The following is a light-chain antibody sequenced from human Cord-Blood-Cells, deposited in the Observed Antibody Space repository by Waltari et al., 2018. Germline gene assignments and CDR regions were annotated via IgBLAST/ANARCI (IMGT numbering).Light chain of an antibody. CDR3: CSYAGSSTWV. J-gene: IGLJ3*02. V-gene: IGLV2-23*01. Sequence: QSALTQPASVSGSPGQSITISCTGTSSDVGSYNLVSWYQQHPGQAPKPMIYEGSKXXXXXXXXXXXSXXXXXXXXTISGLQAEDEADYYCCSYAGSSTWVFGGGTKLTVL. CDR2: EGS. CDR1: SSDVGSYNL.